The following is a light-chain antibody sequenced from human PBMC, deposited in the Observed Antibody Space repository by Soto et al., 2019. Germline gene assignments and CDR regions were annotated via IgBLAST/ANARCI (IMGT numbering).Light chain of an antibody. CDR3: CSYAGSSTPVV. J-gene: IGLJ2*01. CDR2: EDS. CDR1: SSDVGSYNL. Sequence: QSALTQPASVSGSPGQSITISCTGTSSDVGSYNLVSWYQQHPGKAPKLMIYEDSKRPSGVSNRFSGSKSGYTASLTISGLQAEDEADYYCCSYAGSSTPVVFGGGTKLTVL. V-gene: IGLV2-23*01.